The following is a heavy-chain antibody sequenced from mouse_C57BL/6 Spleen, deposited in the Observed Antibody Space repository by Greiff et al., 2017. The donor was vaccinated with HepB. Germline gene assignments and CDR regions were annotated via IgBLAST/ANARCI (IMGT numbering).Heavy chain of an antibody. J-gene: IGHJ3*01. CDR1: GFTFSDFY. Sequence: EVNLVESGGGLVQSGRSLRLSCATSGFTFSDFYMEWVRQAPGKGLEWIAASRNKANDYTTEYSASVKGRFIVSRDTSQSILYLQMNALRAEDTAIYYCARDGPNYCGSPFAYWGQGTLVTVSA. CDR3: ARDGPNYCGSPFAY. V-gene: IGHV7-1*01. D-gene: IGHD1-1*01. CDR2: SRNKANDYTT.